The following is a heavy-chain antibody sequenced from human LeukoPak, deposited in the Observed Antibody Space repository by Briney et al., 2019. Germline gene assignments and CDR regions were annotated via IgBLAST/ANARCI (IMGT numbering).Heavy chain of an antibody. J-gene: IGHJ4*02. V-gene: IGHV3-23*01. Sequence: PGGSLRLSCAASGFTFNTYPMSWVRQAPGKGLEWVSAISASAGSTYYADSVKGRFTISRDNSKNTLYLQMNSLRAEDTAVYYCAHGVLRYFDWFIGEHYFDYWGQGTLVTVSS. CDR2: ISASAGST. D-gene: IGHD3-9*01. CDR3: AHGVLRYFDWFIGEHYFDY. CDR1: GFTFNTYP.